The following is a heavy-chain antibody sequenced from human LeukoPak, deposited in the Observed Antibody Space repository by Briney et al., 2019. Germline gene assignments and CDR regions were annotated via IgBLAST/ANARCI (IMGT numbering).Heavy chain of an antibody. CDR2: IYYSGSS. D-gene: IGHD6-13*01. CDR3: ARAYTSSCRWFDP. Sequence: SEALSLTCTVSGGSLSSGGYYWSWIRQHPGKGLEWIGYIYYSGSSYYNPSLKSRITISVDTSKNQFSLKLSSVTAADTAVYYCARAYTSSCRWFDPWGQGTLVTVSS. J-gene: IGHJ5*02. V-gene: IGHV4-31*03. CDR1: GGSLSSGGYY.